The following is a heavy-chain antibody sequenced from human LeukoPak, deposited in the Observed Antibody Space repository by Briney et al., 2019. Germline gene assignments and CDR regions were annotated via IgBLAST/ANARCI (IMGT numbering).Heavy chain of an antibody. V-gene: IGHV1-18*01. D-gene: IGHD3-9*01. CDR3: ARGPYYDILTGSGPLNY. CDR2: ISAYNGNT. CDR1: GYTFTSYG. Sequence: ASVKVSCMASGYTFTSYGISWVRQAPGQGLEWMGWISAYNGNTNYAQKLQGRVTMTTDTSTSTAYMELRSLRSDDTAVYYCARGPYYDILTGSGPLNYWGQGTLVTVSS. J-gene: IGHJ4*02.